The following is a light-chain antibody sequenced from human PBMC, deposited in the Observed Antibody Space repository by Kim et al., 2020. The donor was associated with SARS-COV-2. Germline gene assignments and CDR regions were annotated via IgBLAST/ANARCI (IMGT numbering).Light chain of an antibody. CDR3: QVWDGITVV. Sequence: SVALGQTARITCGGNNIGGKNVLWYQQKPGQAPVLVIYGDSKRPSGIPERFSGSNSGNTATLTINRAQAGDEADYYCQVWDGITVVFGGGTQLTVL. CDR2: GDS. V-gene: IGLV3-9*01. CDR1: NIGGKN. J-gene: IGLJ2*01.